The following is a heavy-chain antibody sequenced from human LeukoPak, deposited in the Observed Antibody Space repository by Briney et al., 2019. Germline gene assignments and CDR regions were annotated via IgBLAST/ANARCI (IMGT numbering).Heavy chain of an antibody. V-gene: IGHV1-2*02. CDR3: ARRCDTSSYYTYYFDY. CDR1: GYTFTAYY. Sequence: GASVKVSCTASGYTFTAYYIHWVRQAPGQGLEWMGWINPNSGGTNYAQKFQGRVTMTRDTSISTAYMELSRLRSDDTAVYFCARRCDTSSYYTYYFDYWGQGTLVTVSS. D-gene: IGHD3-22*01. J-gene: IGHJ4*02. CDR2: INPNSGGT.